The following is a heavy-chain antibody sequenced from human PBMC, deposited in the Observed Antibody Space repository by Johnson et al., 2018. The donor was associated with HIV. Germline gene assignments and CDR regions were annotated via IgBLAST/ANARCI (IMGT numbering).Heavy chain of an antibody. Sequence: QVQLVESGGGVVQPGRSLRLSCAASGFTFSNYAMHWVRQAPGKGLEWVAFIRYDGSNKYYADSVKGRFTISRDNSKNTLYLQMNSLRAEDTAVYYCARWLSGGSALGDAFDIWGQGTMVTVSS. V-gene: IGHV3-33*08. CDR1: GFTFSNYA. CDR2: IRYDGSNK. D-gene: IGHD2-15*01. CDR3: ARWLSGGSALGDAFDI. J-gene: IGHJ3*02.